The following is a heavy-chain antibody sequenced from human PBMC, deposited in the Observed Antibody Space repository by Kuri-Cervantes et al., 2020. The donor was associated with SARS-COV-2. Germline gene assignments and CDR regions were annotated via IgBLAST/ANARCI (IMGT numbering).Heavy chain of an antibody. Sequence: GESLKISCAASGFTFSSYGMHWVRQAPGKGLEWVAVIWYDGSNKYYADSVKGRFTISRDNSKNTLYLQMNSLRAEDTAVHYCARSHKDIVVVPAARGYYYGMDVWGQGTTVTVSS. J-gene: IGHJ6*02. CDR3: ARSHKDIVVVPAARGYYYGMDV. CDR2: IWYDGSNK. V-gene: IGHV3-33*01. D-gene: IGHD2-2*01. CDR1: GFTFSSYG.